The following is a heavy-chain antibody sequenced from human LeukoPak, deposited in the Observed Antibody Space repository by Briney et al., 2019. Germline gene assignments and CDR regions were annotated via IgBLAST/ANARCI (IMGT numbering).Heavy chain of an antibody. D-gene: IGHD3-22*01. V-gene: IGHV4-34*01. Sequence: PSETLSLTCAVYGGSFSGYYWSWIRQPPGKGLEWIGSIYYSGSTYYNPSLKSRVTISVDTSKNQFSLKLSSVTAAGTAVYYCARQNYDSSGYYYFDYWGQGTLVTVSS. CDR2: IYYSGST. CDR3: ARQNYDSSGYYYFDY. J-gene: IGHJ4*02. CDR1: GGSFSGYY.